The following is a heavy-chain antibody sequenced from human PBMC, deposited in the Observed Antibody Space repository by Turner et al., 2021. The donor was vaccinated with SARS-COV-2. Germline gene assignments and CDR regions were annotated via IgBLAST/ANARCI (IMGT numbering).Heavy chain of an antibody. D-gene: IGHD2-2*01. J-gene: IGHJ4*02. CDR1: GFTFDDYA. CDR2: VSWNSGTI. Sequence: EVQLVESGGGLVQPGRSLRLSCAASGFTFDDYAIHWVRQAPGKGLEWVSGVSWNSGTIGYADSVKGRFTISRDNAKNSLYLQLNSLRAEDTALYYCVRESIVVVPAADYWGQGTLVTVSS. V-gene: IGHV3-9*01. CDR3: VRESIVVVPAADY.